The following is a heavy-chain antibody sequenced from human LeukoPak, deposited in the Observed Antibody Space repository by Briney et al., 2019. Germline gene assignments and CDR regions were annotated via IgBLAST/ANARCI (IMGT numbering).Heavy chain of an antibody. CDR2: ISWNSGII. V-gene: IGHV3-9*01. J-gene: IGHJ4*02. CDR3: VKVRGYSYGYFDY. D-gene: IGHD5-18*01. Sequence: PGRSLRLSCVASGFTFDDCAMHWVRQAPGKGLEWVSGISWNSGIIDYADSVKGRFTISRDNAKNSLYLQMNSLRAEDTALYYCVKVRGYSYGYFDYWGQGTLVTVSS. CDR1: GFTFDDCA.